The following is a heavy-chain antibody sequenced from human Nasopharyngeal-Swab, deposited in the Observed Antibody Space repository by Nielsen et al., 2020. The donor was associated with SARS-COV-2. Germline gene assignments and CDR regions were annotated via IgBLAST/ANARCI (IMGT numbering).Heavy chain of an antibody. J-gene: IGHJ3*02. CDR3: ARETGRSSNAFDI. CDR2: IYYSGST. CDR1: GGSISSGGYY. Sequence: SETLSLTCTVSGGSISSGGYYWSWIRQHPGKGLEWTGYIYYSGSTHYNPSLKSRVTISVDTSKNQFSLKLSSVTAADTAVYYCARETGRSSNAFDIWGQGTMVTVSS. D-gene: IGHD1-26*01. V-gene: IGHV4-31*03.